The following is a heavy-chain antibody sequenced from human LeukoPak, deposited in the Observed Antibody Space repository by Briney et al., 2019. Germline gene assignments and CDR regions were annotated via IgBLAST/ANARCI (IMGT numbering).Heavy chain of an antibody. CDR1: GFTFSSYL. CDR2: IKQDGSEK. J-gene: IGHJ4*02. V-gene: IGHV3-7*01. CDR3: ARDPFCSTSCPSYYFDY. Sequence: PGGSLRLSCAASGFTFSSYLMSWVRQAPGKGLEWVANIKQDGSEKYYVDSVKGRFTISRDNAKNSLYLQMNSLRAEDTAVYYCARDPFCSTSCPSYYFDYWGQGTLVTVSS. D-gene: IGHD2-2*01.